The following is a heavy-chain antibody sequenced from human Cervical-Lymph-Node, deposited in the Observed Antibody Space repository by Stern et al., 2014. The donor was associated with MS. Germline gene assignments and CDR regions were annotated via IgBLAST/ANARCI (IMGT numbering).Heavy chain of an antibody. CDR2: IYWDDQK. V-gene: IGHV2-5*02. CDR1: GFSLSTSGLG. Sequence: QVTLKESGPALVKPTQTLKLTCTFSGFSLSTSGLGVGWLRQPPGEALEWLAYIYWDDQKRYSPSLKSRLTITKDTSKNQVVLTLTNVDPVDTATYYCAHRTAGPFDYWGRGTLVTVSS. CDR3: AHRTAGPFDY. J-gene: IGHJ4*02.